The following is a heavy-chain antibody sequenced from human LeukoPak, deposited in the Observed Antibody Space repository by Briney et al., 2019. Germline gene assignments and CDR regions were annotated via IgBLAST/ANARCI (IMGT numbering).Heavy chain of an antibody. Sequence: GGSLRLSCAASGFTFSSYGMHWVRQAPGKGLEWVAVISYDGSNKYYADSVKGRFTISRDNSKNTLYLQMNSLRAEDTAVHYCAKDDSNYGTFDYWGQGTLVTVSS. J-gene: IGHJ4*02. CDR1: GFTFSSYG. V-gene: IGHV3-30*18. CDR3: AKDDSNYGTFDY. D-gene: IGHD4-11*01. CDR2: ISYDGSNK.